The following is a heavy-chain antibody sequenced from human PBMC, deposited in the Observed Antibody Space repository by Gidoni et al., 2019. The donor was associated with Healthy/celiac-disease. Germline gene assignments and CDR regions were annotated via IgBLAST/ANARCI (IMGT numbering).Heavy chain of an antibody. Sequence: QVQLVESGGGVVQPGRSLRLSCAASGFTFSSYAMHWVRQAPGKGLEWVAVISYDGSNKYYADSVKGRFTISRDNSKNTLYLQMNSLRAEDTAVYYCARDPVVVVVPGDGMDVWGQGTTVTVSS. CDR1: GFTFSSYA. CDR2: ISYDGSNK. J-gene: IGHJ6*02. V-gene: IGHV3-30-3*01. CDR3: ARDPVVVVVPGDGMDV. D-gene: IGHD2-2*01.